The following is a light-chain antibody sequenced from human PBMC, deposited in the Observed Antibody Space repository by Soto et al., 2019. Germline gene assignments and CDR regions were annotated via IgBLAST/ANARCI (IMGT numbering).Light chain of an antibody. J-gene: IGKJ4*01. CDR2: DAS. V-gene: IGKV3-11*01. Sequence: EIVLTHSPATLSLSPGDRATLSCRATQSVSSSLAWYQQKPGQAPRLLIYDASNRAAGIPARFSGSGSGTDFTLTVSSLEPEDFAVYYCQQRSNWPRGLTFGGGTKVDIK. CDR1: QSVSSS. CDR3: QQRSNWPRGLT.